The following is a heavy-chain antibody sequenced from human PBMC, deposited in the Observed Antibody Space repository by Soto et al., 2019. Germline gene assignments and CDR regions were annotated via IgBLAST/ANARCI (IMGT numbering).Heavy chain of an antibody. J-gene: IGHJ4*02. CDR3: ARGPYSNYVVDY. D-gene: IGHD4-4*01. V-gene: IGHV4-31*03. CDR1: GGSINSGGYY. CDR2: IYYTGNN. Sequence: QVQLQESGPGLVKPSETLSLTCTVSGGSINSGGYYWSWIRQHPGKGLEWIGYIYYTGNNYYNPSLKSRVTISVDTSKNQFSLKLSSVTAADTAVYYCARGPYSNYVVDYWGQGTLVTVSS.